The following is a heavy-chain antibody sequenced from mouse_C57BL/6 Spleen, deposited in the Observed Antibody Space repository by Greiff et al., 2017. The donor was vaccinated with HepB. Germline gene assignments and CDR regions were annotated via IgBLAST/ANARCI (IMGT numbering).Heavy chain of an antibody. CDR3: ARYSQGSYYGSRDWYFEV. V-gene: IGHV1-64*01. J-gene: IGHJ1*03. CDR1: GYTFTSYW. Sequence: VQLQQPGAELVKPGASVKLSCKASGYTFTSYWMHWVKQRPGQGLEWIGMIHPNSGSTNYNEKFKSKATLTVDKSSSTSYTQLSSLTSEDSAVYYGARYSQGSYYGSRDWYFEVWGTGATVSFAS. D-gene: IGHD1-1*01. CDR2: IHPNSGST.